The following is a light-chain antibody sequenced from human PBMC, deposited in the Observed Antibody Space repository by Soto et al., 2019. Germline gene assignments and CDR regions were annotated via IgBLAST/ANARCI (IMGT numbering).Light chain of an antibody. CDR2: GAS. V-gene: IGKV3-20*01. J-gene: IGKJ4*01. CDR1: QSVDSTR. Sequence: EIVLTQSPGNVSLSPGERATLSCRASQSVDSTRLVWYQQKSGQAPRLLIFGASNRATGIPDRFRGSGSGTDLTLTISGLEAEDSAVYHWQQYVGLPLTCGGGPKVEIK. CDR3: QQYVGLPLT.